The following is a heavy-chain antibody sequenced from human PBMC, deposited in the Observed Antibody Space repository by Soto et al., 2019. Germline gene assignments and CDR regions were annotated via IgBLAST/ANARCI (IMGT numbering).Heavy chain of an antibody. CDR3: ARASTYYYDSSGYSPYNWFDS. Sequence: SLSLPFAVSGGSISSGCYSWSWIRQPPGKVLEWIGYIYHSGSTYYNPSLKSRVTISVDRSKNQFSLKLSSVTAADTAVYYCARASTYYYDSSGYSPYNWFDSWGQGTLVTVSS. CDR1: GGSISSGCYS. CDR2: IYHSGST. V-gene: IGHV4-30-2*01. J-gene: IGHJ5*01. D-gene: IGHD3-22*01.